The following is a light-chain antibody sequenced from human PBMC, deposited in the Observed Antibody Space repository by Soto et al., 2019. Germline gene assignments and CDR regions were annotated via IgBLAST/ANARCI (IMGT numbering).Light chain of an antibody. CDR2: GAS. J-gene: IGKJ1*01. CDR1: QTVSSS. CDR3: QQYNDWPRT. Sequence: VMTQSPVTLSVSPRERVTLSCRASQTVSSSLAWYQQKPGQAPRPLISGASTRASGIPARFSGSGSGTEFTLTISSLQSEDFAIYYCQQYNDWPRTFGQGTKVDIK. V-gene: IGKV3-15*01.